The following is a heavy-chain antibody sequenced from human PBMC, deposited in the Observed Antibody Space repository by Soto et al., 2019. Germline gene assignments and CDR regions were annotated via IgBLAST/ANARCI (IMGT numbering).Heavy chain of an antibody. D-gene: IGHD4-4*01. Sequence: SETLSLTCAVSGGSISSGGYSWSWIRQPPGKGLEWIGYIYHSGSTYYNPSLKSRVTISVDRSKNQFSLKLSSVTAADTAVYYCARGTTVTTLHFDYWGQGTLVTVSS. CDR1: GGSISSGGYS. J-gene: IGHJ4*02. CDR2: IYHSGST. V-gene: IGHV4-30-2*01. CDR3: ARGTTVTTLHFDY.